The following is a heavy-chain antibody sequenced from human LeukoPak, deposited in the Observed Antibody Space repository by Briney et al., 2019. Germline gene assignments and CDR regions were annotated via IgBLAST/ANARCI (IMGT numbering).Heavy chain of an antibody. J-gene: IGHJ4*02. Sequence: QPGGSLRLSCVTSGFPFSNFGMHWVRQSPGKGLEWLAFTRYDGHKQYYADSVKGRFTVSRDDSGSTVFLHMNSLTSDDTAVYYRGKDGLQAIDYWGQGTLVTVSS. CDR3: GKDGLQAIDY. CDR2: TRYDGHKQ. CDR1: GFPFSNFG. V-gene: IGHV3-30*02.